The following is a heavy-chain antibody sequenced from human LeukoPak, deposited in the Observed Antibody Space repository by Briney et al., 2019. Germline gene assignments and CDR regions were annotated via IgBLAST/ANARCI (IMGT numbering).Heavy chain of an antibody. D-gene: IGHD1-14*01. J-gene: IGHJ4*02. CDR1: GDSVSGNSAT. V-gene: IGHV6-1*01. CDR2: TYYRSKWFN. CDR3: TRGGTGFGL. Sequence: SQTLSLTRVISGDSVSGNSATWDWIRQSPSRGLEWVGRTYYRSKWFNEYAESVKGRIIINPDTSKNQFSLQLNSVTPEDTAVYYCTRGGTGFGLWGQGTLVTVSS.